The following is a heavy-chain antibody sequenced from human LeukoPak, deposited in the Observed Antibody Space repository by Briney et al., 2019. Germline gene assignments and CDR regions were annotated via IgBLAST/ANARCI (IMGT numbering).Heavy chain of an antibody. Sequence: SETLSLTCAVYGGSFSGYYWSWIRQPPGKGLEWIGEINHSGSTNYNPSLKSRVTISVDTSKNQFSLKLSSVTAADTAVYYCASRPPADYDILTGGWFDPWGQGTLVTVSS. CDR1: GGSFSGYY. D-gene: IGHD3-9*01. V-gene: IGHV4-34*01. CDR3: ASRPPADYDILTGGWFDP. CDR2: INHSGST. J-gene: IGHJ5*02.